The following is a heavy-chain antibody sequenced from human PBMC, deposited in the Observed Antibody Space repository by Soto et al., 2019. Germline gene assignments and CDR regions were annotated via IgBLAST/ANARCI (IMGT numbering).Heavy chain of an antibody. CDR2: ISYDGSNK. J-gene: IGHJ3*02. D-gene: IGHD1-26*01. V-gene: IGHV3-30*03. CDR3: GRGGPYLDPFDI. CDR1: GFTFSSYG. Sequence: QVQLVESGGGVVQPGRSLRLSCEASGFTFSSYGMHWFRQAPGKGLEWVAVISYDGSNKYYADSVKGRFTISRDNSKKKLHVQMNTLRAEDTAGYYCGRGGPYLDPFDIWGEGRMVSVSS.